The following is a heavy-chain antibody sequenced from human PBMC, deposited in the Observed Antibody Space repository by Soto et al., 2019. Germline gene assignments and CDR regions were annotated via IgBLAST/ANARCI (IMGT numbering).Heavy chain of an antibody. V-gene: IGHV3-7*01. D-gene: IGHD6-13*01. CDR1: GVTRIAYW. Sequence: GSLRHSCAASGVTRIAYWVHWVRQTPGKGLEWVANINQDGTQKYYVGSVKGRFTISRDNSKNSFYLQMDSLRAEDSARYFCARAIAAAAGFWGRGILVTVSS. J-gene: IGHJ4*02. CDR2: INQDGTQK. CDR3: ARAIAAAAGF.